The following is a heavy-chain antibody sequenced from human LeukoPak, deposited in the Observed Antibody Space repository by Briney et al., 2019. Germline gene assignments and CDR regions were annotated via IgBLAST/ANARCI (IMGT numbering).Heavy chain of an antibody. CDR1: GGSIRSNY. CDR3: ASVKMDTIYNSFDP. J-gene: IGHJ5*02. D-gene: IGHD5-24*01. Sequence: PSETLSLTCTVSGGSIRSNYWSWIRQPPGKGLEWITSLSYTGSTNDNPSLKSRITVTVDTSKNQFSLKVTSMTAADTAVYYCASVKMDTIYNSFDPWGQGTLVTVSS. V-gene: IGHV4-59*01. CDR2: LSYTGST.